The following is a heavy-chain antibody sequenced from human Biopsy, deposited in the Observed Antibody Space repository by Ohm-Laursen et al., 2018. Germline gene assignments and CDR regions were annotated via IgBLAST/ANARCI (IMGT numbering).Heavy chain of an antibody. D-gene: IGHD3-22*01. Sequence: ASVKVSCQASGYTFTNYNVNWVRQATGQGLEWLGWMNPNSGNTGYAQKFQGRVTMTRNTSISTAYMELSSLTSVDTAVYYCARDFNYDGGGSFNFDYWGQGTLVTVSS. J-gene: IGHJ4*02. CDR2: MNPNSGNT. V-gene: IGHV1-8*01. CDR3: ARDFNYDGGGSFNFDY. CDR1: GYTFTNYN.